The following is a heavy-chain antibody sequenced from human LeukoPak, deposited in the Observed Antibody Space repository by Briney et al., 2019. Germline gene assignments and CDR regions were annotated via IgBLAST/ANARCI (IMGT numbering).Heavy chain of an antibody. CDR3: AREYCSSTSCSIPRRAFDI. J-gene: IGHJ3*02. D-gene: IGHD2-2*01. V-gene: IGHV4-4*07. Sequence: SETLSLTCTVSGGSISSYYWSWIRQPAGKGLEWIGRIYTSGSTNYNPSLKSRVTMSVDTSKNQFSLKLSSVTAADTAVYYCAREYCSSTSCSIPRRAFDIWGQGTMVTVSS. CDR2: IYTSGST. CDR1: GGSISSYY.